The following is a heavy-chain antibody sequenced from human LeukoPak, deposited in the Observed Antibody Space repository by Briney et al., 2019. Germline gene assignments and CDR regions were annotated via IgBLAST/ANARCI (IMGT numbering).Heavy chain of an antibody. CDR2: IRYDGSNK. CDR1: GFTFSSYG. V-gene: IGHV3-30*02. CDR3: AKTKYSSSWDANWFDP. D-gene: IGHD6-13*01. Sequence: GGSLRLSCAASGFTFSSYGMHWVRQAPGKGLEWVAFIRYDGSNKYYADSVKGRFTISRDNSKNTLYLQMNSLRAEDTAVYYSAKTKYSSSWDANWFDPWGQGTLVTVSS. J-gene: IGHJ5*02.